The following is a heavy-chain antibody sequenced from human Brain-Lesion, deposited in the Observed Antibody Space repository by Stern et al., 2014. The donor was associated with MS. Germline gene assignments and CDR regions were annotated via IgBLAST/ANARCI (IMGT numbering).Heavy chain of an antibody. CDR2: INPDSGGT. CDR3: ARGRVTNLGVVLSDAFDV. CDR1: GYTFTGYY. D-gene: IGHD3-3*01. V-gene: IGHV1-2*04. J-gene: IGHJ3*01. Sequence: QVQLVQSGAEVKKPGASLKVSCTASGYTFTGYYIHWVRQAPGQGLEWMGWINPDSGGTNYGQNFKGWVTMTRDTSLNTAYMELSRLRSDDTAVYFCARGRVTNLGVVLSDAFDVWGQGTMVTVSS.